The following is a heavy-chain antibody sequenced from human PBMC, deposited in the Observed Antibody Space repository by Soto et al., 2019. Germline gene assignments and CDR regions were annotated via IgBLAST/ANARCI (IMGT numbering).Heavy chain of an antibody. CDR3: AREVKNIVATIGDYYYYMDV. Sequence: QVQLVQSGAEVKKPGASVKVSCKASGYTFTSYDINWVRQATGQGLEWMGWMNPNSGNTGYAQKFQGRVTMTRNTSISTAYMELSSPRSEDTAVYYCAREVKNIVATIGDYYYYMDVWGKGTTVIVSS. CDR2: MNPNSGNT. J-gene: IGHJ6*03. V-gene: IGHV1-8*01. D-gene: IGHD5-12*01. CDR1: GYTFTSYD.